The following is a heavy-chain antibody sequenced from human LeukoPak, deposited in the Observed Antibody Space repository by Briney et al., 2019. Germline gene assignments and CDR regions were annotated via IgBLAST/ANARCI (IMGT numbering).Heavy chain of an antibody. J-gene: IGHJ4*02. CDR1: GFTFSSYW. CDR3: ARAIRGSAVDTGDR. V-gene: IGHV3-7*01. Sequence: PGGSLRLSCAASGFTFSSYWMRWVRQAPGKGLEGVSNIKNDGSEEYYVDSVKGRFTISRDNAKNTLFLQMNSLTFEDTAVYYCARAIRGSAVDTGDRWGQGTLVTVSS. D-gene: IGHD3-10*01. CDR2: IKNDGSEE.